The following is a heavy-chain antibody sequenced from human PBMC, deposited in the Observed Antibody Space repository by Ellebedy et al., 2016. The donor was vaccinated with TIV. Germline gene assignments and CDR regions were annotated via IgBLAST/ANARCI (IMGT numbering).Heavy chain of an antibody. CDR2: ISYDGSNA. J-gene: IGHJ4*02. Sequence: GGSLRLSXAASGFTFSNYGLHWVRQAPGKGLEWVAVISYDGSNAFYADSVKGRFTISRDNSKNTLYLQMNSLRAEDTAVYYCAKEGSSSSQGETFGYWGQGTLVTVSS. CDR1: GFTFSNYG. CDR3: AKEGSSSSQGETFGY. V-gene: IGHV3-30*18. D-gene: IGHD6-13*01.